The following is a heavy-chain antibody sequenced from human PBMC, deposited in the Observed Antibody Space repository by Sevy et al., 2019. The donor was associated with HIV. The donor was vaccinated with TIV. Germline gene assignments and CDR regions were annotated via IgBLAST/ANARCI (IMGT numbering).Heavy chain of an antibody. Sequence: SETLSLTCTVSGGSISSSSYYWGWIRQPPGKGLEWIGSIYYSGSTYYNPSLKSRVTISVDTSKNQFSLKLSSVTAADTAVYYCARHIGQQLVGVRFDPWGQGTLVTVSS. V-gene: IGHV4-39*01. J-gene: IGHJ5*02. D-gene: IGHD6-13*01. CDR1: GGSISSSSYY. CDR2: IYYSGST. CDR3: ARHIGQQLVGVRFDP.